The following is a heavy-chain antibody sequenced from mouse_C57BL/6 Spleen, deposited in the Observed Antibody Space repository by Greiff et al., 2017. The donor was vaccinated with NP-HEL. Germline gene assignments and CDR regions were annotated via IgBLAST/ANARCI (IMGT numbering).Heavy chain of an antibody. Sequence: EVQLQQSGPELVKPGASVKISCKASGYTFTDYYMNWVKQSHGKSLEWIGDINPNNGGTSYNQKFKGKATLTVDKSSSTAYMELRSLTSEDSAVYYCARYYPRDYWGQGTTLTVSS. CDR3: ARYYPRDY. J-gene: IGHJ2*01. CDR2: INPNNGGT. D-gene: IGHD1-1*01. V-gene: IGHV1-26*01. CDR1: GYTFTDYY.